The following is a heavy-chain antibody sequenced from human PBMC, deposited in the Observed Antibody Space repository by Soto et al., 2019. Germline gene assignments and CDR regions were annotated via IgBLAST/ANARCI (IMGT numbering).Heavy chain of an antibody. D-gene: IGHD3-22*01. Sequence: VESLTNSCKVSGYSFTSYWIVWVLQMPGKGLEWMGIIYPGDSDTRYSPSFQGQVTISADKSISTAYLQWSSLKASDTAMYYCARQAGRYDSSDYWGQGTMVTVSS. CDR3: ARQAGRYDSSDY. V-gene: IGHV5-51*01. CDR2: IYPGDSDT. CDR1: GYSFTSYW. J-gene: IGHJ4*02.